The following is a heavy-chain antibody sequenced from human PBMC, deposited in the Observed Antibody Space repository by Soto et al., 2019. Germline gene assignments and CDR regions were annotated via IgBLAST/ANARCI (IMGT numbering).Heavy chain of an antibody. J-gene: IGHJ3*02. D-gene: IGHD2-15*01. Sequence: SETLSLTCAVSSGSISSSNWWSWVRQPPGKGLEWIGEIYHSGSTNYNPSLKSRVTISVDKSKNQFSLKLSSVTAADTAVYYCARDRYCSGGSCYEREPDAFDIWGQGTMVTVSS. V-gene: IGHV4-4*02. CDR1: SGSISSSNW. CDR2: IYHSGST. CDR3: ARDRYCSGGSCYEREPDAFDI.